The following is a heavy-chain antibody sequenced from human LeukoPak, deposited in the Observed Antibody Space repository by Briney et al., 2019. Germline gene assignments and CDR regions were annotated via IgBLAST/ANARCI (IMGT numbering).Heavy chain of an antibody. D-gene: IGHD3-22*01. V-gene: IGHV3-53*01. CDR1: GSSVSNNY. Sequence: PGGSLRLSCAVSGSSVSNNYMSWVRQAPGKGLEWVSVLYSGGNTYYADSVKGRFTISRDNSKNTLYLQMDSLRAEDTAVYYCTSVVFSSSGSHYWGQGTLVTVSS. J-gene: IGHJ4*02. CDR3: TSVVFSSSGSHY. CDR2: LYSGGNT.